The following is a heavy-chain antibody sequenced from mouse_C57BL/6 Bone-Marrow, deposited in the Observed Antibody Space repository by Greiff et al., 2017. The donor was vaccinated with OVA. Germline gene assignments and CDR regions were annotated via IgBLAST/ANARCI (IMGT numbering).Heavy chain of an antibody. D-gene: IGHD1-1*01. V-gene: IGHV1-58*01. J-gene: IGHJ3*01. CDR3: ANSLYYGSRSWFAY. CDR1: GYTFTSYG. CDR2: IYIGNGYT. Sequence: VQLLQSGAELVRPGSSVKMSCKTSGYTFTSYGINWVKQTPGQGLEWIGYIYIGNGYTEYNEKFKGKATLPSDTSSSTAYMQLSRLTSEDSAIYFCANSLYYGSRSWFAYWGQGTLVTVSA.